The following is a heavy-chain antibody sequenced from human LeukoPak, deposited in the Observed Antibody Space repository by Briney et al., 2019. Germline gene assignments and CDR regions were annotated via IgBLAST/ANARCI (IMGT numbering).Heavy chain of an antibody. CDR3: ARDEGGSYYFDY. CDR2: ISYDGSNK. J-gene: IGHJ4*02. CDR1: GFTFSSYA. D-gene: IGHD1-26*01. Sequence: GGSLRLSCAASGFTFSSYAMHWVRQAPGKRLEWVAVISYDGSNKYYADSVKGRFTISRDNSKNTLYLQMNSLRAEDTAVYYCARDEGGSYYFDYWGQGTLVTVSS. V-gene: IGHV3-30*04.